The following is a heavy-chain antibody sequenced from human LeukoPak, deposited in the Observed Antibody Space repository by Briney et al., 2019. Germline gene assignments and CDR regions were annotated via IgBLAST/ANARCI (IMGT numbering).Heavy chain of an antibody. D-gene: IGHD3-9*01. CDR2: IWYDGSNK. V-gene: IGHV3-33*06. Sequence: PGGSLRLSCAASGFTFSSYGMHWVRQAPGKGLEWVAVIWYDGSNKYYADSVKGRFTISRDNSKNTLYLQMNSLRAEDTAVYYCAKGFETSNYMDAWGKGTTVTVSS. CDR3: AKGFETSNYMDA. CDR1: GFTFSSYG. J-gene: IGHJ6*03.